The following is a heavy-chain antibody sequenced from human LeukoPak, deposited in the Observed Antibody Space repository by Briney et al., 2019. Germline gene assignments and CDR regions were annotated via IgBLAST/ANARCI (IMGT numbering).Heavy chain of an antibody. D-gene: IGHD1-26*01. CDR3: ARDLSGELLAFDY. V-gene: IGHV3-21*01. J-gene: IGHJ4*02. CDR2: ISSSSYI. Sequence: GGSLRLSCAASGFTFSSYSMNWVRQAPGKGLEWVSSISSSSYIYYADSVKGRFTISRDNAKNSLYLQMNSLRAEDTAVYYCARDLSGELLAFDYWGQGTLVTVSS. CDR1: GFTFSSYS.